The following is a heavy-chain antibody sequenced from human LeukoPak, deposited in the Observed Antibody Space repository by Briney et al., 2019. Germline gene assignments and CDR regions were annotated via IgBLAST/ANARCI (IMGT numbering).Heavy chain of an antibody. CDR1: GFTFSSYG. J-gene: IGHJ4*02. D-gene: IGHD6-19*01. CDR2: ISGSGGST. V-gene: IGHV3-23*01. CDR3: AKYGSGWTYFDY. Sequence: PGGTLRLSCAASGFTFSSYGMSWVRQAPGKGLEWVSAISGSGGSTYYADSVKGRFTISRDNSKNTLYLQMNSLRAEDTAVYYCAKYGSGWTYFDYWGQGTLVTVSS.